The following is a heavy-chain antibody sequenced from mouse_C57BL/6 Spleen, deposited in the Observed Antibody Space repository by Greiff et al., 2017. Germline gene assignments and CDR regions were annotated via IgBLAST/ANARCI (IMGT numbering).Heavy chain of an antibody. CDR3: TRDEDDGSSWGWYFDV. J-gene: IGHJ1*03. CDR2: ISSGGDYI. Sequence: EVQLVESGEGLVKPGGSLKLSCAASGFTFSSYAMSWVRQTPEKRLEWVAYISSGGDYIYYADTVTGRYTISRDNARNTLYLQMSSLKSQDTAMYYFTRDEDDGSSWGWYFDVWGTGTTVTVSS. V-gene: IGHV5-9-1*02. D-gene: IGHD1-1*01. CDR1: GFTFSSYA.